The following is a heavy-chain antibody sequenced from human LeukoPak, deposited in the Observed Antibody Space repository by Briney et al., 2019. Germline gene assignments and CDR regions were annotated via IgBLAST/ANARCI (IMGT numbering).Heavy chain of an antibody. CDR2: INPKSGGT. CDR3: ARDGEGGPYYFDS. Sequence: SVKVSCKASGYTFTGYYLHWARQAPGQGLEWMGRINPKSGGTNYAQKFQGRVTMTRDTSISTAYMELNRLRSDDTAVYYCARDGEGGPYYFDSWGQGTLVTVSS. J-gene: IGHJ4*02. D-gene: IGHD3-10*01. CDR1: GYTFTGYY. V-gene: IGHV1-2*06.